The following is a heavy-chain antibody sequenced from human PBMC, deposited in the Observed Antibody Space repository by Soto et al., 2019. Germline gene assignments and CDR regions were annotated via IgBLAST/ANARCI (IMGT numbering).Heavy chain of an antibody. CDR3: ARTGRWQDLLNLGPFYYMGV. CDR2: INHGGST. J-gene: IGHJ6*03. CDR1: GGSFSGYY. Sequence: QVQLKQWGAGLLKPSETLSLTCAVYGGSFSGYYLNWIRQPPGKGLEWIGEINHGGSTNYNPSLKRRVTISADMSKNQFSLKVNSVTAADTAVYYCARTGRWQDLLNLGPFYYMGVWGEGTPVTVSS. D-gene: IGHD2-15*01. V-gene: IGHV4-34*01.